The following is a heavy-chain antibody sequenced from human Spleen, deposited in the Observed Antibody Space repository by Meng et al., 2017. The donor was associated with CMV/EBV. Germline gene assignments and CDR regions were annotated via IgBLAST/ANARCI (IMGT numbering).Heavy chain of an antibody. V-gene: IGHV1-69*10. D-gene: IGHD3-16*01. Sequence: SVKVSCKASGYTFTGSYMHWVRQAPGQGLEWMGWIIPILGLSTYAQRFQGRVTITADESTGTGYMEVPSLRFDDTAVYYCVTYQYDSGWTEDSWGQGTLVTVSS. J-gene: IGHJ4*02. CDR2: IIPILGLS. CDR3: VTYQYDSGWTEDS. CDR1: GYTFTGSY.